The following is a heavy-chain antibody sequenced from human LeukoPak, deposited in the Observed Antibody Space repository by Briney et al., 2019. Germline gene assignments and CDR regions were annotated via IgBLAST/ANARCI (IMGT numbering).Heavy chain of an antibody. V-gene: IGHV4-39*01. CDR3: ARIRRDIVVVVAATLYYYYMDV. Sequence: SDTLSLTCTVSGNSISTSKSYWGWIRQPPLKGLEWIGSIYFSGNTYYNASLKSRVTISVDTSKNQFSLTLTSVTAADTAVYYCARIRRDIVVVVAATLYYYYMDVWGKGTTVTISS. D-gene: IGHD2-15*01. CDR1: GNSISTSKSY. CDR2: IYFSGNT. J-gene: IGHJ6*03.